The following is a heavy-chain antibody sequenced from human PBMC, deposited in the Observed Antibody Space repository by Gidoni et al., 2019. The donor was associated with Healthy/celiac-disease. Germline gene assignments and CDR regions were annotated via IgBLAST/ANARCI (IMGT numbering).Heavy chain of an antibody. Sequence: ESGPGLVKPSQTLSLTCTVAGGSISSGSYYGGWIRQPAGKGLEWIGRIYTSVSTNYNPSLKSRVTISVDTSKNQFSLKLSSVTAADTAVYYCARELRRGLYYYYYGMDVWGQGTTVTVSS. V-gene: IGHV4-61*02. CDR3: ARELRRGLYYYYYGMDV. CDR2: IYTSVST. CDR1: GGSISSGSYY. J-gene: IGHJ6*02. D-gene: IGHD2-21*02.